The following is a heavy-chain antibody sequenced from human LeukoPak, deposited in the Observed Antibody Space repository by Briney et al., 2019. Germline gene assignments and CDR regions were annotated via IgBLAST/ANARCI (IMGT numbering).Heavy chain of an antibody. Sequence: GESLKISCKGSGYSFTSYWIGWVRQMPGKDLEWMGIIYPGDSDTRYSPSFQGQVTISADKSISTAYLQWSSLKASDTAMYYCARLSGYCSSTSCTHFDYWGQGTLVTVSS. CDR1: GYSFTSYW. D-gene: IGHD2-2*01. J-gene: IGHJ4*02. V-gene: IGHV5-51*01. CDR2: IYPGDSDT. CDR3: ARLSGYCSSTSCTHFDY.